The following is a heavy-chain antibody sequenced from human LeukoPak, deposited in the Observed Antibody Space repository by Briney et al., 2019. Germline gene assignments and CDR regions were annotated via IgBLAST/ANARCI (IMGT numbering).Heavy chain of an antibody. Sequence: GESLKISCKGSGYTFTTYWIGWVRQMSGKGLEWMGVINPGDSDTRYSPSFQGQVTISADKSISTAYLQWSSLKASDTAMYYCARRVGYCSGGSCYPYFDYWGQGTLVTVSS. D-gene: IGHD2-15*01. V-gene: IGHV5-51*01. CDR2: INPGDSDT. CDR3: ARRVGYCSGGSCYPYFDY. J-gene: IGHJ4*02. CDR1: GYTFTTYW.